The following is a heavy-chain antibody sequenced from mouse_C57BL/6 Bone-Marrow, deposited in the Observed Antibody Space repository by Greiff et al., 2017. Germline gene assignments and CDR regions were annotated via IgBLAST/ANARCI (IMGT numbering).Heavy chain of an antibody. CDR3: ARERISYYFDY. CDR2: INYDGSST. J-gene: IGHJ2*01. V-gene: IGHV5-16*01. Sequence: EVHLVESEGGLVQPGSSMKLSCTASGFTFSDYYMAWVRQVPEKGLEWVANINYDGSSTYYLDSLKSRFIISRDNAKNILYLQMSSLKSEDTATYYCARERISYYFDYWGQGTTLTVSS. CDR1: GFTFSDYY.